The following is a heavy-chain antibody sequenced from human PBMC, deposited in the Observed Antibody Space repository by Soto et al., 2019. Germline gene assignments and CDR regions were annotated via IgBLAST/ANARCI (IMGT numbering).Heavy chain of an antibody. Sequence: SGGSLRLSCAASGFIFTNHAMNWVRQAPGKGLEWVSTISGVADSTYYADSVKGRFAISRDNSKNTVSLQMNSLRVDDTAIYYCARAGIGYCSSTSCLYHFDYWGQGTLITVSS. J-gene: IGHJ4*02. D-gene: IGHD2-2*03. V-gene: IGHV3-23*01. CDR2: ISGVADST. CDR3: ARAGIGYCSSTSCLYHFDY. CDR1: GFIFTNHA.